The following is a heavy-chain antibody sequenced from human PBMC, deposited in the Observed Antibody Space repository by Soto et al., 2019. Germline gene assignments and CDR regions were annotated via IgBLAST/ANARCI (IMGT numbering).Heavy chain of an antibody. CDR2: ISYDGSHQ. V-gene: IGHV3-30*18. CDR1: GIAFGSYG. J-gene: IGHJ4*02. CDR3: AKDIRGGIMMVRGVLDY. Sequence: QVQLVESGSGVVQPGRSLRLSCAASGIAFGSYGMHWVRQAPGKGLEWVAGISYDGSHQYYVDSVKGRFTISRDSSKNALYLQMNRLRPEDTAVYYCAKDIRGGIMMVRGVLDYWGQGTLVTVSS. D-gene: IGHD3-10*01.